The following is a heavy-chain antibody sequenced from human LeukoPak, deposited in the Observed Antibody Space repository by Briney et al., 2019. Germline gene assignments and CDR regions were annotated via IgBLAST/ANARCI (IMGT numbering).Heavy chain of an antibody. V-gene: IGHV3-66*01. J-gene: IGHJ3*01. CDR3: ARVVGGVFDV. CDR1: GFTVSDNY. CDR2: IYGGGYT. Sequence: GGSLRLSCAASGFTVSDNYMSWVRQAPGKGLEWVSIIYGGGYTYYADSVKGRFTISRDNSKNTLYLQMNSLRAEDTAVYYCARVVGGVFDVWGQGTMVTVSS. D-gene: IGHD2-2*01.